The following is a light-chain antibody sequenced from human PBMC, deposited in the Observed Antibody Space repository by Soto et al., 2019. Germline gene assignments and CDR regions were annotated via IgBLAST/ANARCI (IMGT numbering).Light chain of an antibody. CDR3: SSYTSSSPPYV. Sequence: QSALTQPRSVSGSPGQSVTVSCIGTSSDVGGYNYVSWYQQHPGKAPKLMIYEVSNRPSGVSNRFSGSKSGNTASLTISGLQAEDEADYYCSSYTSSSPPYVFGTGTKVTVL. V-gene: IGLV2-14*01. CDR2: EVS. J-gene: IGLJ1*01. CDR1: SSDVGGYNY.